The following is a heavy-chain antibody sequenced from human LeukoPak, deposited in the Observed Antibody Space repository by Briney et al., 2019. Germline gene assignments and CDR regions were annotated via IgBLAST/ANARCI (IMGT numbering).Heavy chain of an antibody. D-gene: IGHD3-22*01. V-gene: IGHV5-51*01. CDR1: GSIFTSYW. Sequence: GASLQISCAGSGSIFTSYWIGWVRQLPGKGLGWVGIIYHGDSDTRYSPSFQGQVNISANKSISTAYLQWSSLKASDTAMYYCARHYYDSSGYPDYWGQGTLVSVSS. J-gene: IGHJ4*02. CDR3: ARHYYDSSGYPDY. CDR2: IYHGDSDT.